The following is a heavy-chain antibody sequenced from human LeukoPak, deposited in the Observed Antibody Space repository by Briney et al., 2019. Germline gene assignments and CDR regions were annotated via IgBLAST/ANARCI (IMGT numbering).Heavy chain of an antibody. CDR3: PTDRGLYDSSGYYYFATDI. J-gene: IGHJ3*02. CDR2: IKSKTDGGTT. D-gene: IGHD3-22*01. CDR1: GLTFSNVW. Sequence: GGSLRLSCAASGLTFSNVWMTWFRQAPGKGLEWVGRIKSKTDGGTTDYAAPVKGRFSISRDDSKNTLYLQMNSLKTEDTAVYYCPTDRGLYDSSGYYYFATDIWGQGTMVTVSS. V-gene: IGHV3-15*01.